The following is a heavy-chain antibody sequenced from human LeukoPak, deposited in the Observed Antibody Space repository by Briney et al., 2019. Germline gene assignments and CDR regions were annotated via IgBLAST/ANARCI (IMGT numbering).Heavy chain of an antibody. CDR2: ISWNSGSI. Sequence: GRSLRLSCAASGFTFDDYAMHWVRQAPGKGLEWVSGISWNSGSIGYADSVKGRFTISRDNAKNSLYLQINSLRAEDTALYYCAKGASSTSVVDWFDPWGQGTLVTVSS. V-gene: IGHV3-9*01. D-gene: IGHD2-2*01. CDR3: AKGASSTSVVDWFDP. CDR1: GFTFDDYA. J-gene: IGHJ5*02.